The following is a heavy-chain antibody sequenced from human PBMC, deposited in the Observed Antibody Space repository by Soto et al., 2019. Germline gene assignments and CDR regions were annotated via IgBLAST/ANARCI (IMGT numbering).Heavy chain of an antibody. J-gene: IGHJ5*02. V-gene: IGHV3-21*01. CDR1: GFTFSSYS. Sequence: GGSLRLSCAASGFTFSSYSMNWVRQAPGKGLEWVSSISSSSSYIYYADSVKGRFTISRDNAKNSLYLQMNSLRAEDTAVYYCASSIAARSWFDPWGQGTLVTVSS. D-gene: IGHD6-6*01. CDR2: ISSSSSYI. CDR3: ASSIAARSWFDP.